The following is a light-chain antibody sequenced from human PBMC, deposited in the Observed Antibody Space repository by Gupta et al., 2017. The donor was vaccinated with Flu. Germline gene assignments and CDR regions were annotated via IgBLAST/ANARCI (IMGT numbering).Light chain of an antibody. J-gene: IGLJ3*02. CDR1: RSNIGTNP. CDR3: AVWDDSVKNWV. CDR2: SDN. Sequence: RVTVSCSGSRSNIGTNPVNWYQQRPGTAPKLLIYSDNQRPSGVPDRLSGSKSGTSASLAVSGLQSEDEADYYCAVWDDSVKNWVFGGGTSLTVL. V-gene: IGLV1-44*01.